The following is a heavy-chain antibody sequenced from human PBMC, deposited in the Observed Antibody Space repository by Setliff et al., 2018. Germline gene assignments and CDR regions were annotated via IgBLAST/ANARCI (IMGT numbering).Heavy chain of an antibody. V-gene: IGHV4-39*01. CDR3: ARHYGGGYKHFDY. J-gene: IGHJ4*02. D-gene: IGHD5-12*01. CDR1: GGSISSPSYF. CDR2: IYYSGSS. Sequence: PSETLSLPCTVSGGSISSPSYFWGWVRQPPGKEMEWIATIYYSGSSYYNPSLKSRLTISVDTSKNLFSLKLSSVTTADTAVYYCARHYGGGYKHFDYWGQGTLVTVSS.